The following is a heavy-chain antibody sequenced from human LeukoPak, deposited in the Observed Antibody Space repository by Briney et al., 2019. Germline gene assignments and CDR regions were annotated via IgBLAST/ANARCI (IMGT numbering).Heavy chain of an antibody. V-gene: IGHV4-38-2*01. CDR1: DYSISSGHY. D-gene: IGHD3-10*01. J-gene: IGHJ5*02. CDR2: IYHSGST. CDR3: ARQSWQYYGPPYNWFDP. Sequence: SETLSLTCAVSDYSISSGHYWGWIRQPPGKGLEWIGSIYHSGSTYYNPSLKSRVTISVDTSKNQFSLKLSSVTAADTAMYYCARQSWQYYGPPYNWFDPWGQGILLTVSS.